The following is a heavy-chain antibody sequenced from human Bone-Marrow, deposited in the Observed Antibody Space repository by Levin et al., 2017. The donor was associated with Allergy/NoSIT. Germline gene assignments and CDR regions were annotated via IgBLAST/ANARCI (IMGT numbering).Heavy chain of an antibody. CDR3: VRQGPIMTDV. Sequence: GESLKISCKASGYTFTSYDINWVRQATGQGLEWMGWMNPNSGITGYAQKFQGRVTMTRNSAISTAYMELSSLRSEDTAVYFCVRQGPIMTDVWGQGTTVTVSS. CDR2: MNPNSGIT. V-gene: IGHV1-8*01. J-gene: IGHJ6*02. CDR1: GYTFTSYD.